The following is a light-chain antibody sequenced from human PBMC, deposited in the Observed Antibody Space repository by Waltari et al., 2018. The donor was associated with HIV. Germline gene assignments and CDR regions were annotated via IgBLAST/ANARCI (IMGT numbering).Light chain of an antibody. CDR2: CNA. Sequence: QSVLTQPPSVSGAPGQRVTIYCTGSSSNIGAGYDVHWDQQLPGTAPNLLIHCNATQPPWVPAGFAGSKSGTSASLAISWLPAEDVADYYCQSSASSRSAWVFGGGTRLPVL. J-gene: IGLJ3*02. V-gene: IGLV1-40*01. CDR1: SSNIGAGYD. CDR3: QSSASSRSAWV.